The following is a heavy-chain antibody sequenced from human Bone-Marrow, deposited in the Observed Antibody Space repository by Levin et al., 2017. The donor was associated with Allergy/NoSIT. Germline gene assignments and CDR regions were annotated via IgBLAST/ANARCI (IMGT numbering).Heavy chain of an antibody. V-gene: IGHV6-1*01. CDR2: TYYRSKWYN. D-gene: IGHD6-19*01. CDR1: GDSVSSNSAA. CDR3: ARAWGGSIAVAVWGFDP. Sequence: TSETLSLTCAISGDSVSSNSAAWNWIRQSPSRGLEWLGRTYYRSKWYNDYAVSVKSRITINPDTSKNQFSLQLNSVTPEDTAVYYCARAWGGSIAVAVWGFDPWGQGTLVTVSS. J-gene: IGHJ5*02.